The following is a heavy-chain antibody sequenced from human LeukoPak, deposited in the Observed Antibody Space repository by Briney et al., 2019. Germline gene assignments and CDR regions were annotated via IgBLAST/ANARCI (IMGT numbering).Heavy chain of an antibody. V-gene: IGHV1-3*01. Sequence: ASVKVSCKASGYTFTSYAMHWVRQAPGQRLEWMGWINAGNGNTKYSQKFQGRVTITRDTSASTAYMELSSLRSEDTAVYYCARVRGYYDSSGSRWFDPWCQGTLVTVSS. J-gene: IGHJ5*02. CDR3: ARVRGYYDSSGSRWFDP. D-gene: IGHD3-22*01. CDR2: INAGNGNT. CDR1: GYTFTSYA.